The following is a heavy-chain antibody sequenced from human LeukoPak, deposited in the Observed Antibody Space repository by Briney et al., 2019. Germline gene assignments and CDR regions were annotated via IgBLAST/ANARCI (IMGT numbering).Heavy chain of an antibody. CDR1: GYTFTSYD. V-gene: IGHV1-8*01. D-gene: IGHD3-10*01. CDR2: MNPNSSNT. J-gene: IGHJ5*02. CDR3: ARGPERSRYGSGSSWFDP. Sequence: EASVKVSCKASGYTFTSYDINWVRQATGQGLEWMGWMNPNSSNTGYAQKFQGRVTMTRNTSITTAYMELSSLRPEDTAVYYCARGPERSRYGSGSSWFDPWGQGTLVTVSS.